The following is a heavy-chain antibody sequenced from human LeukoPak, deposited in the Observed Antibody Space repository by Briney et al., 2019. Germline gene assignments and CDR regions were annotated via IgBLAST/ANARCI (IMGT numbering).Heavy chain of an antibody. D-gene: IGHD2-15*01. Sequence: GGSLRLSCAASGFTFDDYAMHWVRQAPGKGLEWVSGISWNSGSIGYADSVKGRFTISRDNAKNSLYLQMNSPRAEDTALYYCAKDSRLLPSNWFDPWGQGTLVTVSS. CDR2: ISWNSGSI. V-gene: IGHV3-9*01. CDR3: AKDSRLLPSNWFDP. CDR1: GFTFDDYA. J-gene: IGHJ5*02.